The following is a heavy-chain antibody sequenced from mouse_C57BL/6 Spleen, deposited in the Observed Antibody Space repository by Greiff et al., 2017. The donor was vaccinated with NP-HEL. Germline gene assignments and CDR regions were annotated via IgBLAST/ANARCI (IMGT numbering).Heavy chain of an antibody. J-gene: IGHJ2*01. CDR1: GYTFTSYW. CDR2: IDPSDSET. CDR3: AREGTTVVEPHFDY. Sequence: QVQLKQPGAELVRPGSSVKLSCKASGYTFTSYWMHWVKQRPIRGLEWIGNIDPSDSETHYNQKFKDKATLTVDKSSSTAYMQLSSLTSEDSAVYYCAREGTTVVEPHFDYWGQGTTLTVSS. V-gene: IGHV1-52*01. D-gene: IGHD1-1*01.